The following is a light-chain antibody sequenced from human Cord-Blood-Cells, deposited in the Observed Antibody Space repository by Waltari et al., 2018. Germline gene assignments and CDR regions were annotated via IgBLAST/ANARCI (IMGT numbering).Light chain of an antibody. J-gene: IGLJ3*02. V-gene: IGLV2-14*01. CDR2: DVS. Sequence: QSALTQPASVSGSPGQSITISCTGTSSDVGGYNYVSWYQQHPGKAPKLMIYDVSKPPSGVSNRFSGSKSGHTASLTISGLQAEDEADYYCSSYTSSSTWVFGGGTKLTVL. CDR1: SSDVGGYNY. CDR3: SSYTSSSTWV.